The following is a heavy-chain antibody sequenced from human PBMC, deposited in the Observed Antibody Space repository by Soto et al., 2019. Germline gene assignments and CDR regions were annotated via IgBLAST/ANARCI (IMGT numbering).Heavy chain of an antibody. D-gene: IGHD2-2*02. CDR2: ISSSSSTI. CDR3: ARPYCSSTSCYTYMDV. V-gene: IGHV3-48*01. CDR1: GFTFSSYS. Sequence: EVQLVESGGGLVQPGGSLRLSCAASGFTFSSYSMNWVRQAPGKGLEWASYISSSSSTIYYADSVKGRFTISRDNAKNSLYLQMNSLRAEDTAVYYCARPYCSSTSCYTYMDVWGKGTTVTVSS. J-gene: IGHJ6*03.